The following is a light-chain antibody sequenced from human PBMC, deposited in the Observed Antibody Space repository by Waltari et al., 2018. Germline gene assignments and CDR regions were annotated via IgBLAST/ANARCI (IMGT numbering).Light chain of an antibody. V-gene: IGLV2-14*03. CDR3: SSFTGSSTLV. CDR1: SSDVGGYNY. J-gene: IGLJ2*01. Sequence: QSALTQPASVSGSPGQSITISCTGTSSDVGGYNYVSWYQQHPGRAPKCMIYDVSNRPSGVSNRFSGSKSGNTASLTISGLQAEDEADYYCSSFTGSSTLVFGGGTKLTVL. CDR2: DVS.